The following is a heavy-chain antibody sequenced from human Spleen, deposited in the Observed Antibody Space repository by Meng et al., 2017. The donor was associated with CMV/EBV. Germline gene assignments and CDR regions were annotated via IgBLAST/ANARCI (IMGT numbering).Heavy chain of an antibody. CDR2: ISGDNGNT. CDR1: GYSFIKYG. J-gene: IGHJ4*02. D-gene: IGHD4-17*01. V-gene: IGHV1-18*01. CDR3: ARDLTTLTSNTFDY. Sequence: ASVKVSCKASGYSFIKYGISWGRQAPGQGLEWMGRISGDNGNTNYAQKFQGRVTMTTDTSTSTAYMELRGLRSDDAAVYYCARDLTTLTSNTFDYWGQGMLVTVSS.